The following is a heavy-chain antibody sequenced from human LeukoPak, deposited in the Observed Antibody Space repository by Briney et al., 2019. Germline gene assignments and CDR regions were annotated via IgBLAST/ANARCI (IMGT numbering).Heavy chain of an antibody. V-gene: IGHV3-7*04. Sequence: GGSLRLSCSASGFTFSSYCMNWVRQAPGKGLEWVANIEQHGNEKYYMDSVKGRFTISRDKAKNSLYLEMNSLRAEDTAVYYCAGGDYYGSGSARRHWFDPWGQGTLVTVSS. D-gene: IGHD3-10*01. CDR1: GFTFSSYC. CDR2: IEQHGNEK. CDR3: AGGDYYGSGSARRHWFDP. J-gene: IGHJ5*02.